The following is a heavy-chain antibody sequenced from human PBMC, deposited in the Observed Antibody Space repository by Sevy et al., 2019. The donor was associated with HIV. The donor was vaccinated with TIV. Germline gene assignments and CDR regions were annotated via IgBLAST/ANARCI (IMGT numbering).Heavy chain of an antibody. V-gene: IGHV3-23*01. Sequence: GGSLRLSCAASGFTFRKYSMSWVRQPPGKGLEWVSTLSFGCGEINYADSVKGRFTISRDDSKSSVDLQMNNLRPEDTAVYYCAREGCTKPHDYWGQGTLVTVSS. CDR3: AREGCTKPHDY. J-gene: IGHJ4*02. CDR2: LSFGCGEI. CDR1: GFTFRKYS. D-gene: IGHD2-8*01.